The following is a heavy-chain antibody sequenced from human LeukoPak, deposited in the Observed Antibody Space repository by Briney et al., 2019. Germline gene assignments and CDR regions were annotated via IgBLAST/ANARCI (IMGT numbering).Heavy chain of an antibody. Sequence: PGGSLRLSCAASGFTFSDYYMSWVRQAPGKGLEWVSVIYSGGNTYYADSVKGRFTISRDNSKNTLYLQMNSLRAEDTAVYYCTRVAPFYDYVWGSYRSYYFDYWGQGTLVTVSS. J-gene: IGHJ4*02. CDR3: TRVAPFYDYVWGSYRSYYFDY. V-gene: IGHV3-66*01. CDR2: IYSGGNT. D-gene: IGHD3-16*02. CDR1: GFTFSDYY.